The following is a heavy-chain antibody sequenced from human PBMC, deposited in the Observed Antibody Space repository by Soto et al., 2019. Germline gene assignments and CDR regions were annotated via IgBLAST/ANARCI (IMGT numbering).Heavy chain of an antibody. Sequence: SETLSLTCTVSGGSISSSSYYWDWIRQPPGKGLEWIGSVYYSGSTYYNPSLKSRVTISVDTSKNQFSLRLTSVTAADTAIYYGANNPEFGGNPIDYWGQGTLVTVSS. D-gene: IGHD2-15*01. CDR3: ANNPEFGGNPIDY. CDR2: VYYSGST. V-gene: IGHV4-39*01. CDR1: GGSISSSSYY. J-gene: IGHJ4*02.